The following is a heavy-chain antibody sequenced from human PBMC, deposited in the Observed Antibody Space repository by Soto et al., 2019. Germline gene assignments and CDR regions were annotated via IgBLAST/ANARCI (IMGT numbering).Heavy chain of an antibody. D-gene: IGHD2-15*01. CDR3: VKVSGYCTGGSCFSYFDY. J-gene: IGHJ4*02. V-gene: IGHV3-64D*06. Sequence: XGSLRLSCSGSGFTFSHHSLYWVRQPPGKGLQCVSSISGSGGNIYYAESVKGRFTISRDNSKNTLYLQMTSLSSEDSAVYYCVKVSGYCTGGSCFSYFDYWGQGTPVTVSS. CDR2: ISGSGGNI. CDR1: GFTFSHHS.